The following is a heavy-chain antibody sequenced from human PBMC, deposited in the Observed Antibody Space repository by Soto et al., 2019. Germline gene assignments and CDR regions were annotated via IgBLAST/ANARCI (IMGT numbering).Heavy chain of an antibody. J-gene: IGHJ4*02. CDR3: ARKSGASTYYDFWSGNGPFDY. CDR2: INSDGSST. Sequence: EVQLVESGGGLVQPGGSLRLSCAASGFTFSSYWMHWVRQAPGKGLVWVSRINSDGSSTSYADSVKGRFTISRDNAKNTLYLQMNSLRAEDTAVYYCARKSGASTYYDFWSGNGPFDYWGQGTLVTVSS. V-gene: IGHV3-74*01. D-gene: IGHD3-3*01. CDR1: GFTFSSYW.